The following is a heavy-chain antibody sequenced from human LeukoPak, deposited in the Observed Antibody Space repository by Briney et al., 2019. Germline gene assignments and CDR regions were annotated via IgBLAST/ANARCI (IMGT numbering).Heavy chain of an antibody. V-gene: IGHV3-7*01. D-gene: IGHD2-2*01. CDR3: ARARVVVVPAAIPVNWFDP. J-gene: IGHJ5*02. Sequence: GGSLRLSCAASGFTFSSYWMSWVRQAPGKGLEWVANIKQDGSEKYYVDSVKGRFTISRDNAKNSLYLQMNSLRAEDTAVYYCARARVVVVPAAIPVNWFDPWGQGTLVTVSS. CDR1: GFTFSSYW. CDR2: IKQDGSEK.